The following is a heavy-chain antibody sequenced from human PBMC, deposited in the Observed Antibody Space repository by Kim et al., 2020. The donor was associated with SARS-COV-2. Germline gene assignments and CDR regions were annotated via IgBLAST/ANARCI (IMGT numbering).Heavy chain of an antibody. CDR2: ISYDGSNK. V-gene: IGHV3-30*18. D-gene: IGHD3-9*01. J-gene: IGHJ3*02. Sequence: GGSLRLSCAASGFTFSSYGMHWVRQAPGKGLEWVAVISYDGSNKYYADSVKGRFTISRDNSKNTLYLQMNSLRAEDTAVYYCAKGEYYDILTGFNAFDIWGQGTMVTVSS. CDR3: AKGEYYDILTGFNAFDI. CDR1: GFTFSSYG.